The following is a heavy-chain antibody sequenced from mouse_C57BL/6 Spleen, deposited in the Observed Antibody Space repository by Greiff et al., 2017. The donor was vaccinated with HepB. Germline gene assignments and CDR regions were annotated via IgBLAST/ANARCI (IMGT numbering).Heavy chain of an antibody. CDR3: ARYYYYGSSWGFDY. CDR1: GYAFSSYW. D-gene: IGHD1-1*01. J-gene: IGHJ2*01. Sequence: QVQLQQSGAELVKPGASVKISCKASGYAFSSYWMNWVKQRPGKGLEWIGQIYPGDGDTNYNGKFKGKATLTADKSSSTAYMQLSSLTSEDSAVYVCARYYYYGSSWGFDYWGQGTTLTVSS. CDR2: IYPGDGDT. V-gene: IGHV1-80*01.